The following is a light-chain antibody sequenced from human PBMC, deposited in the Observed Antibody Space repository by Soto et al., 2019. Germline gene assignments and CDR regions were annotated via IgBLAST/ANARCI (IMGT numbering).Light chain of an antibody. V-gene: IGKV1-13*02. CDR2: GAS. Sequence: QVTQSPSSLSASVGDRVTITCRASQSISKSLNWYQQKPGKAPELLIYGASSLESGVPSRFSGSGSGTEFTLTISSLQPDDFATYYCQQLNSYPQGFGPGTKVDIK. CDR1: QSISKS. J-gene: IGKJ3*01. CDR3: QQLNSYPQG.